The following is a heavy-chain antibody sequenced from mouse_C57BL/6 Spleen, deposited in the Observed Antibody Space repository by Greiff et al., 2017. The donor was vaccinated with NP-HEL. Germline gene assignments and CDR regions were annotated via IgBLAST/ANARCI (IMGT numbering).Heavy chain of an antibody. Sequence: VQLQQPGAELVMPGASVKLSCKASGYTFTSYWMHWVKQRPGQGLEWIGEIDPSDSYTNYNQKFKGKSTLTVDKSSSTAYMQLSSLTSEDSAVYYCASSSTMVTGGFAYWGQGTLVTVSA. V-gene: IGHV1-69*01. CDR3: ASSSTMVTGGFAY. CDR1: GYTFTSYW. D-gene: IGHD2-2*01. J-gene: IGHJ3*01. CDR2: IDPSDSYT.